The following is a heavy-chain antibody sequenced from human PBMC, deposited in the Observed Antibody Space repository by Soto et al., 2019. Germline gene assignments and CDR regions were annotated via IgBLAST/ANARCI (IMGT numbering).Heavy chain of an antibody. CDR3: ARFIAAAGYYYYYYMDV. CDR2: ISAYNGNT. Sequence: QVQLVQSGAEVKKPGASVKVSCKASGYTFTSYGISWVRQAPGQGLEWMGWISAYNGNTNYAQKHQGRVTMTTETSTSTAYMELRSLGSDDTAVYYCARFIAAAGYYYYYYMDVWGKGTTVTVSS. CDR1: GYTFTSYG. J-gene: IGHJ6*03. V-gene: IGHV1-18*01. D-gene: IGHD6-13*01.